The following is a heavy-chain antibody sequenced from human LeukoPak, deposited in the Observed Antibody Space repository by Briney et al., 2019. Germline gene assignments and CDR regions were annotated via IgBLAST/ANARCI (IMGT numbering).Heavy chain of an antibody. CDR3: ARGVYCSGDNCYYYYYYMDV. Sequence: KASETLSLTCTVSGGSISGYYWSWIRQPAGKGLEWIGRIYTSGSTNYNPSLKSRVTISVDRSKNQFSLRLSSVTAADTAVYYCARGVYCSGDNCYYYYYYMDVWGKGTTVTVSS. J-gene: IGHJ6*03. CDR1: GGSISGYY. V-gene: IGHV4-4*07. D-gene: IGHD2-15*01. CDR2: IYTSGST.